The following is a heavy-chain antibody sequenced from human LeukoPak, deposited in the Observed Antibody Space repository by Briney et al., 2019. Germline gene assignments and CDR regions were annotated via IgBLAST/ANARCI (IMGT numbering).Heavy chain of an antibody. CDR2: ISGTGVTT. CDR1: GFTFSSYA. CDR3: AKNPRMTTVTLFDY. Sequence: PGGSLRLSCAASGFTFSSYAMSWVRQAPGKGLEWVSSISGTGVTTYYADSVKGRFTISRDNSKSTLYLQMNSLRADDTAVYYCAKNPRMTTVTLFDYWGQGTLVTVSS. V-gene: IGHV3-23*01. D-gene: IGHD4-17*01. J-gene: IGHJ4*02.